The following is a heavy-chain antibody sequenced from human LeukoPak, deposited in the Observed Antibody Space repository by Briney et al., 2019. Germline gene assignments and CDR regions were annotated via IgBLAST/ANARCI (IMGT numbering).Heavy chain of an antibody. CDR3: AREDQGALDY. Sequence: GGSLRLSCAASGFTFSDYYMSWIRQAPGKGLEWVSAISGSGGSTYYADSVKGRFTISRDNAKNSLYLQMNSLRAEDTAVYYCAREDQGALDYWGQGTLVTVSS. CDR2: ISGSGGST. D-gene: IGHD4/OR15-4a*01. J-gene: IGHJ4*02. CDR1: GFTFSDYY. V-gene: IGHV3-11*01.